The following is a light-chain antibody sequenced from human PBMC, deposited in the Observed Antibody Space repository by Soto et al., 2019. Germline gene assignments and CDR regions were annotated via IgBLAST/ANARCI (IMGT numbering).Light chain of an antibody. CDR1: SSDIGSHV. V-gene: IGLV1-44*01. J-gene: IGLJ3*02. CDR2: SNN. CDR3: ATWHDSLNSWV. Sequence: QSVLTQSPSASGTPGQRVTISCSGSSSDIGSHVVNWYQQVPGAAPKLLIFSNNQRPSGVPDRFSGSKSGTSASLAISGLQSEDEANYYCATWHDSLNSWVFGGGTQLTVL.